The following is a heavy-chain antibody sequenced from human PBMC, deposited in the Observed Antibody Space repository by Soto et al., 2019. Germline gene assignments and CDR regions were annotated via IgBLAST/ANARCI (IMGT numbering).Heavy chain of an antibody. CDR3: VSATGYRAHYGMDV. J-gene: IGHJ6*02. Sequence: PGGSLRLSCAASGFTFSSYAMNWVRQAPGKGLEWVSYIGSGSATIYYADSVKGRFTVSRDNAKNSLYLQMNSLRDEDTAVFYCVSATGYRAHYGMDVCGQGTTVTVSS. D-gene: IGHD6-13*01. V-gene: IGHV3-48*02. CDR1: GFTFSSYA. CDR2: IGSGSATI.